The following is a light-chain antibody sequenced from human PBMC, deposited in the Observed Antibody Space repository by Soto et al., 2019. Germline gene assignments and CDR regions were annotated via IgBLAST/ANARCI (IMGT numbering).Light chain of an antibody. CDR2: GAS. CDR3: QQYNNWPQT. V-gene: IGKV3-15*01. CDR1: QSVSSN. Sequence: EIVMTQSPATLSVSPGERATLSCRTSQSVSSNLAWYQQQPGQAPRLLIYGASTRATGIPARFSGSGSGTECTITISSLQSEDFAVYYCQQYNNWPQTFGQGTKVEIK. J-gene: IGKJ1*01.